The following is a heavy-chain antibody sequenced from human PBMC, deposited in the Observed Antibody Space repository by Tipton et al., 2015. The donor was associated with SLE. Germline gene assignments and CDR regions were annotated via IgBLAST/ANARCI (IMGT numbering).Heavy chain of an antibody. D-gene: IGHD3-16*01. V-gene: IGHV4-59*01. Sequence: TLSLTCTISGGSISTYFWSWIRQPPGKGLEWIGYVYYSGSTHYNPSLTSRVSMSVDTSKNQFSLKLTSVTAADTAVYYCARVLGAYGNYYYYYMDVWGKGTTVTISS. CDR3: ARVLGAYGNYYYYYMDV. CDR2: VYYSGST. CDR1: GGSISTYF. J-gene: IGHJ6*03.